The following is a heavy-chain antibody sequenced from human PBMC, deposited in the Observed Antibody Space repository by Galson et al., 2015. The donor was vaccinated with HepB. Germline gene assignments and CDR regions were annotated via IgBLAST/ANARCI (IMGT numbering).Heavy chain of an antibody. V-gene: IGHV1-2*02. CDR3: AKSLDCSTTSCPYYYYYYMDV. J-gene: IGHJ6*03. CDR2: IYPNSGGT. CDR1: GYTFTGYY. Sequence: SVKVSCKASGYTFTGYYMHWVRQAPGQGLEFMGWIYPNSGGTSYAQKFQGRVTMTRDTSISTAYMELSRLRSDDTAVYYCAKSLDCSTTSCPYYYYYYMDVWGKGTTVTVSS. D-gene: IGHD2-2*01.